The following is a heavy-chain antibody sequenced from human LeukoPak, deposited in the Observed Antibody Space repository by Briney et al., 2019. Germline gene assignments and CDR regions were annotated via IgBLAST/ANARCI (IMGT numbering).Heavy chain of an antibody. CDR1: GFTFSSYS. Sequence: GGSLRLSRAASGFTFSSYSMNWVRQAPGKGLEWVSYISTSSSTIYYADSVKGRFTISRDNAKNSLYLQMNYLRAEDTAVYYCARGGDYSGWFDPWGRGTLVTVSS. D-gene: IGHD1-26*01. CDR2: ISTSSSTI. J-gene: IGHJ5*02. V-gene: IGHV3-48*01. CDR3: ARGGDYSGWFDP.